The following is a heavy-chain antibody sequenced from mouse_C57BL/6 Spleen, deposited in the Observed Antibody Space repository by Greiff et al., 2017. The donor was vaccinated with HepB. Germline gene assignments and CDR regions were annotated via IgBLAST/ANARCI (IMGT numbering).Heavy chain of an antibody. CDR3: ARRGFYSLSAMDY. D-gene: IGHD2-1*01. CDR1: GYAFSSSW. CDR2: IYPGDGDT. J-gene: IGHJ4*01. Sequence: QVQLQQSGPELVKPGASVKISCKASGYAFSSSWMNWVKQRPGKGLEWIGRIYPGDGDTNYNGKFKGKATLTADKSSSTAYMQLSSLTSEDSAVYFCARRGFYSLSAMDYWGQGTSVTVSS. V-gene: IGHV1-82*01.